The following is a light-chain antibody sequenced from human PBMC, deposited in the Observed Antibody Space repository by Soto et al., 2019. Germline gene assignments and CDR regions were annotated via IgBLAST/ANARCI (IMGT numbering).Light chain of an antibody. CDR2: EAI. Sequence: QSALTQPASVSGSPGQSITLSCTGTSRDVGTYNLVSWYQQHPGKAPKLLIYEAIKRPSGVSNHFSGSKYGNTASLTISGLQAENEADYYCCSFTTTSTHVFGNGTKVTVL. V-gene: IGLV2-14*02. CDR1: SRDVGTYNL. CDR3: CSFTTTSTHV. J-gene: IGLJ1*01.